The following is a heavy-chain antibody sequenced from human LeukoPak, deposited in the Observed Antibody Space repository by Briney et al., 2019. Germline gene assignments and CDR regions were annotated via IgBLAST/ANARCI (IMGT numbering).Heavy chain of an antibody. CDR1: GFTFSDYY. D-gene: IGHD5-24*01. V-gene: IGHV3-11*01. CDR2: IGFSGSPI. CDR3: ARRTPQRALDN. Sequence: GGSLRLSCATYGFTFSDYYMSWIRQAPGKGLEWVSSIGFSGSPIYYADSVKGRFTISRDNAKNSLFLQINSLRAEDTAVYYCARRTPQRALDNWGQGILVTVSS. J-gene: IGHJ4*02.